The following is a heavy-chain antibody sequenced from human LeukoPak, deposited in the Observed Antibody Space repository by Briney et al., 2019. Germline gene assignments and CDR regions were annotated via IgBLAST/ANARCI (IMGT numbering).Heavy chain of an antibody. CDR2: ISSSSSYI. D-gene: IGHD6-13*01. V-gene: IGHV3-21*04. Sequence: GGSLRLSCAASAFTFSSYSMNWVRQAPGKGLEWVSSISSSSSYIYYADSVKGRFTISRDNAKNSLYLQMNSLRAEDTAVYYCAVGAGIAAAGSTPNDAFDIWGQGTMVTVSS. J-gene: IGHJ3*02. CDR1: AFTFSSYS. CDR3: AVGAGIAAAGSTPNDAFDI.